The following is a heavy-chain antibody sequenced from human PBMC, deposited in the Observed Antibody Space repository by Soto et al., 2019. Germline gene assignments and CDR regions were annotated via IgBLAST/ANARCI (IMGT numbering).Heavy chain of an antibody. CDR2: IIPILGIA. D-gene: IGHD6-19*01. CDR3: ARSLSGYSSGWYVSGFDP. CDR1: GGTFSSYT. J-gene: IGHJ5*02. V-gene: IGHV1-69*02. Sequence: GASVKVSCKASGGTFSSYTISWVRQAPGQRLEWMGRIIPILGIANYAQKFQGRVTITADKSTSTAYMELSSLRSEDTAVYYCARSLSGYSSGWYVSGFDPWGQGTLVTVSS.